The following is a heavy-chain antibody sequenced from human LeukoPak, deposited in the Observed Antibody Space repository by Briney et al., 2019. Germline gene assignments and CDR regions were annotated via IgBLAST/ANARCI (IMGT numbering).Heavy chain of an antibody. J-gene: IGHJ6*03. D-gene: IGHD1-14*01. CDR2: IYYSGST. V-gene: IGHV4-39*07. CDR3: ARVTTTGYYYYMDV. CDR1: GGSIRSSDYY. Sequence: PSETLSLTCTVSGGSIRSSDYYWGWIRQPPGKGLEWVGNIYYSGSTYYNPSLESRVTISVDTSMTQFSLRLTSVTAADTAVYYCARVTTTGYYYYMDVWGKGTTVTVSS.